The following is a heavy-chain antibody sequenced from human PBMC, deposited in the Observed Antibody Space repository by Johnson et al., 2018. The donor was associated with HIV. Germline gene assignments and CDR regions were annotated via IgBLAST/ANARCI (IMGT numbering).Heavy chain of an antibody. D-gene: IGHD2-2*01. CDR3: ASRSTSMTDAFDI. CDR1: GFRFDDYG. Sequence: VQLVESGGGVVRPGGSLRLSCTVAGFRFDDYGMSWVRQAPGKGLEWISPINWNGGRTGYVDSLKGRFTISRDNAKNSLYLQMNSLRAEDTAVYYCASRSTSMTDAFDIWGQGTMVTVSS. V-gene: IGHV3-20*04. CDR2: INWNGGRT. J-gene: IGHJ3*02.